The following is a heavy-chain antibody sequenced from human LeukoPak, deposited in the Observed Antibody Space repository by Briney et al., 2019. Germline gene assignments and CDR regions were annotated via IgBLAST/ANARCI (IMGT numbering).Heavy chain of an antibody. CDR1: GFTFRSYS. V-gene: IGHV3-48*01. J-gene: IGHJ4*02. CDR3: ARCGGITSCYGLPFNC. D-gene: IGHD2-2*01. Sequence: PGGSLRLSCAASGFTFRSYSMNGVRQAPGKGLEWVSYISSSSSTIYYADSVKGRFTISRDNAKNSLYLQMHSLRAEDTTVYYRARCGGITSCYGLPFNCWGQGTLVTVSS. CDR2: ISSSSSTI.